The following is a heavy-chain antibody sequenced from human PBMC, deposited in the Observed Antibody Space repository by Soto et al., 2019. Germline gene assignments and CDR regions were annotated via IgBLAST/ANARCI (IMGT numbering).Heavy chain of an antibody. J-gene: IGHJ5*02. D-gene: IGHD6-13*01. Sequence: PSQTLSLTCAISGDSVSSNSAAWNWIRQSPSRGLEWLGRTYYRSKWYNDYAVSVKSRITINPDTSKNQFSLQLNSVTSEDTAVYYCARSPAKIASGYTNWFDPWGQGTLVTVSS. CDR2: TYYRSKWYN. CDR3: ARSPAKIASGYTNWFDP. V-gene: IGHV6-1*01. CDR1: GDSVSSNSAA.